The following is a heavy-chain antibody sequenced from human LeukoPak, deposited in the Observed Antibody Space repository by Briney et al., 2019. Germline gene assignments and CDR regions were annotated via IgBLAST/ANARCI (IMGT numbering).Heavy chain of an antibody. CDR1: RVTFSNYS. CDR3: ARDRAANQDWVEFDP. J-gene: IGHJ5*02. D-gene: IGHD3/OR15-3a*01. V-gene: IGHV3-66*03. Sequence: GGALRLSCAASRVTFSNYSMSWVRQAPGKGLEWVGLIRDSGEAFYADFARGRFAISRDESENTLYLQMNSLRVEDTAVYFCARDRAANQDWVEFDPWGQGTPVIVSS. CDR2: IRDSGEA.